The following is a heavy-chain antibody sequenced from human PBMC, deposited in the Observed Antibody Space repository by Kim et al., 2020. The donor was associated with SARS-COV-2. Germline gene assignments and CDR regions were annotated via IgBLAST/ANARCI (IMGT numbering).Heavy chain of an antibody. CDR1: GFTVSSNY. CDR3: ARANWNYGGGAFDI. D-gene: IGHD1-7*01. Sequence: GGSLRLSCAASGFTVSSNYMSWVRQAPGKGLEWVSVIYSGGSTYYADSVKGRFTISRDNSKNTLYLQMNSLRAEDTAVYYCARANWNYGGGAFDIWGQGTMVTVSS. CDR2: IYSGGST. V-gene: IGHV3-66*01. J-gene: IGHJ3*02.